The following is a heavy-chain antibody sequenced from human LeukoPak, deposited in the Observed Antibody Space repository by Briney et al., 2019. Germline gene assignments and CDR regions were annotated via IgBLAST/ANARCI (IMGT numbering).Heavy chain of an antibody. Sequence: GGSLRLSCAASGFTFDDYGMSWVRQAPGKGLEWVSGINWNGGSTGYADSVKGRFTISRDNAKNSLYLQMSSLRAEDTALYYCARGIDYYDSSGYRYFDYWGQGILVTVSS. V-gene: IGHV3-20*04. J-gene: IGHJ4*02. D-gene: IGHD3-22*01. CDR1: GFTFDDYG. CDR2: INWNGGST. CDR3: ARGIDYYDSSGYRYFDY.